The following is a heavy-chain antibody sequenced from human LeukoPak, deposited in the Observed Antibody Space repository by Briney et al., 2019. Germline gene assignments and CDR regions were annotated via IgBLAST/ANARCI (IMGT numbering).Heavy chain of an antibody. CDR2: ISWNSGSI. J-gene: IGHJ6*02. CDR1: GFAFDDYA. CDR3: AKDFTAPGGYYYYYGMDV. Sequence: GRSLRLSCAASGFAFDDYAMYWVRQAPGKGLEWVSGISWNSGSIGYADSVKGRFTISRDNAKNSLYLLMNSLRAEDTALYYCAKDFTAPGGYYYYYGMDVWGQGTTVTVSS. D-gene: IGHD3-16*01. V-gene: IGHV3-9*01.